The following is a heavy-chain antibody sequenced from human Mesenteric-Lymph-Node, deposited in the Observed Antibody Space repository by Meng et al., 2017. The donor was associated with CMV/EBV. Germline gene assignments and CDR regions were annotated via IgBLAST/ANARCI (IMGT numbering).Heavy chain of an antibody. CDR2: IKQDGSEK. J-gene: IGHJ4*02. D-gene: IGHD3-10*01. Sequence: GGSLRLSCAASGFTFSSYAMHWVRQAPGKGLECVANIKQDGSEKYYVDSVKGRFTISRDNAENSLYLQMNNLRAEDSAVYYCARARGVKYYSGGGALYYFDYWGQGALVTVSS. V-gene: IGHV3-7*01. CDR1: GFTFSSYA. CDR3: ARARGVKYYSGGGALYYFDY.